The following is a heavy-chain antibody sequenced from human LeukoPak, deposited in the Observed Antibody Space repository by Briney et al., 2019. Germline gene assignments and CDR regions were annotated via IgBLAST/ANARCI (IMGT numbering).Heavy chain of an antibody. J-gene: IGHJ6*02. V-gene: IGHV4-39*07. CDR2: IYYSGST. CDR3: ARDDGSGSHYGMDV. D-gene: IGHD3-10*01. Sequence: SETLSLTCTVSGGSISSSSYYWGWIRQPPGKGLEWIGSIYYSGSTYYNPSLKSRVTISVDTSKNQFSLKLSSVTAADTAVYYCARDDGSGSHYGMDVWGQGTTVTVSS. CDR1: GGSISSSSYY.